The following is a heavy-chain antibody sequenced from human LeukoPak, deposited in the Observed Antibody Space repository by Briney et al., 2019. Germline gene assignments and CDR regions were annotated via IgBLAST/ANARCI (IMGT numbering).Heavy chain of an antibody. CDR1: GASISSYY. D-gene: IGHD6-13*01. CDR2: IYYSGSN. Sequence: SETLSLTCTVSGASISSYYWSWIRQPPGKGLEWIGYIYYSGSNKYNPSLKSRVTISVDTSKNQFSLKVSSVTAEDTAVYYCASGPYPAAGTDHQFDYWGQGTLVTVSS. J-gene: IGHJ4*02. CDR3: ASGPYPAAGTDHQFDY. V-gene: IGHV4-59*01.